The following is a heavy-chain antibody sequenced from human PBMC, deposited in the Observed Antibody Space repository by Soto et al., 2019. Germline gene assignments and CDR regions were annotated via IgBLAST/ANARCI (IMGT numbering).Heavy chain of an antibody. CDR2: ISAYNGNT. CDR3: ARDLARTIFGVVTSHRYYYYGMDV. V-gene: IGHV1-18*04. Sequence: ASVKVSCKASGYTFTSYGISWVRQAPGQGLEWMGWISAYNGNTNYAQKLQGRVTMTTDTSTSTACMELRSLRSDDTAVYYCARDLARTIFGVVTSHRYYYYGMDVWGQGTTVTVSS. CDR1: GYTFTSYG. D-gene: IGHD3-3*01. J-gene: IGHJ6*02.